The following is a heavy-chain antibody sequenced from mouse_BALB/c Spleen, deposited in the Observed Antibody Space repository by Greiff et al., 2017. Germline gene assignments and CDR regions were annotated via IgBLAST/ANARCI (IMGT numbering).Heavy chain of an antibody. Sequence: EVKLMDSGGGLVQPGGSLKLSCAASGFTFSSYGMSWVRQTPDKRLELVATINSNGGSTYYPDSVKGRFTISRDNAKNTLYLQMSSLKSEDTAMYYCARGGNFLFAYWGQGTLVTVSA. CDR3: ARGGNFLFAY. CDR2: INSNGGST. D-gene: IGHD2-1*01. CDR1: GFTFSSYG. J-gene: IGHJ3*01. V-gene: IGHV5-6-3*01.